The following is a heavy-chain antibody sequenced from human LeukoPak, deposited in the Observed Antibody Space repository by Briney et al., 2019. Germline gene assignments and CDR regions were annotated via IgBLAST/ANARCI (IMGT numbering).Heavy chain of an antibody. CDR2: IYHSGST. J-gene: IGHJ4*02. Sequence: SSETLSLTCAVSGYSISSGYYWGWIRPPPGKVLEWIGIIYHSGSTYYNPSLKSRVTISVDTSKNQFSLKLSSVTAADTAVYYCARLRSNWGFDYWGQGTLVTVSS. CDR1: GYSISSGYY. V-gene: IGHV4-38-2*01. D-gene: IGHD7-27*01. CDR3: ARLRSNWGFDY.